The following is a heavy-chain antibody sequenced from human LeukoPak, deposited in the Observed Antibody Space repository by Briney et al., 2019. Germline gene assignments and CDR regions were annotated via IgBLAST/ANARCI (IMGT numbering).Heavy chain of an antibody. CDR3: VRGQTIDY. CDR1: GFTVSSNY. CDR2: IYSGGST. V-gene: IGHV3-53*01. J-gene: IGHJ4*02. Sequence: PGGSLRLSCAASGFTVSSNYMSWVRQAPGKGLEWVSVIYSGGSTYYADSVKGRFTTSRDNSKNTLYLQMTNLREEDTAVYYCVRGQTIDYWGQGILVTVSS.